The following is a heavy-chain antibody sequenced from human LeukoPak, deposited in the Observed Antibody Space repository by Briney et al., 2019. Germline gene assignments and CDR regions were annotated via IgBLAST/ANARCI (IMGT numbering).Heavy chain of an antibody. CDR1: GFTFSSYS. J-gene: IGHJ5*02. CDR2: ISSTSSYI. D-gene: IGHD6-19*01. CDR3: ARVEAWQWLARLDPSPFDR. V-gene: IGHV3-21*01. Sequence: GGSLRLSCAASGFTFSSYSMNWVRQAPGKGLEWVSSISSTSSYIYYADSMKGRFTISRDNAKNSLYLQMNSLRGEDTAVYYCARVEAWQWLARLDPSPFDRWGQGTLVTVSS.